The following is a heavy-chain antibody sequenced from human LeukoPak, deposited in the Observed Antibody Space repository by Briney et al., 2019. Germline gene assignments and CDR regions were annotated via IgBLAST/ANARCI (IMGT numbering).Heavy chain of an antibody. D-gene: IGHD5-18*01. CDR3: ARGDTAMATGY. Sequence: GGSLRLSCVGSGLNFSSYSMNWVRQAPGKGLEWVSSISSRSTYIYYADSLKGRFTISRDNAKNSLYLQMNSLRPEDTAVYYCARGDTAMATGYWGQGTLVTVSS. CDR1: GLNFSSYS. CDR2: ISSRSTYI. J-gene: IGHJ4*02. V-gene: IGHV3-21*01.